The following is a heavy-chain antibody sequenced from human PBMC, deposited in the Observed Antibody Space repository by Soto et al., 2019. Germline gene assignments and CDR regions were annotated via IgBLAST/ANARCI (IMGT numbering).Heavy chain of an antibody. Sequence: GSLSLSCAAAGFTFSSYAMHWVRQAPGKGLEWVAVISYDGSNKYYADSVKGRFTISRDNSKNMLYLQMNSLRAGHTSVDYRARDYYCGRGGNKEYSYYHFGMEGWGEG. CDR3: ARDYYCGRGGNKEYSYYHFGMEG. D-gene: IGHD3-10*01. CDR2: ISYDGSNK. V-gene: IGHV3-30-3*01. CDR1: GFTFSSYA. J-gene: IGHJ6*02.